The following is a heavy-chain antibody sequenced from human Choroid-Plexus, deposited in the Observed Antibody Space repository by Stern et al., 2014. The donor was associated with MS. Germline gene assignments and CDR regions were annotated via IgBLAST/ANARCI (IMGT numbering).Heavy chain of an antibody. CDR3: AKDRQYLTYFFDH. D-gene: IGHD2/OR15-2a*01. J-gene: IGHJ5*02. CDR1: GFTFGSCA. Sequence: VHLVESGGGVVKPGRPLRLSCVASGFTFGSCAMHWVRPAPGKGLGWGAGVSYDGSNKYYADSVKGRFTISRDNSQITLYMQMSSLRPEDTAVYYCAKDRQYLTYFFDHWGQGSLVTVSS. V-gene: IGHV3-30*18. CDR2: VSYDGSNK.